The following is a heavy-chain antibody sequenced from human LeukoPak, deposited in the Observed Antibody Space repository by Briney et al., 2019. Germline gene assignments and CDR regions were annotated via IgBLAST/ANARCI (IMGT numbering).Heavy chain of an antibody. CDR1: GGSISSGGYY. V-gene: IGHV4-31*03. CDR2: IYYSGST. Sequence: SETLSLTCTVSGGSISSGGYYWSWIRQHPGKGLEWIGYIYYSGSTYYNPSLKSRVTISVDTSKNQFSLKLSSVTAADTAVYYYARDRITMVRARSFYGMDVWGQGTTVTVSS. J-gene: IGHJ6*02. CDR3: ARDRITMVRARSFYGMDV. D-gene: IGHD3-10*01.